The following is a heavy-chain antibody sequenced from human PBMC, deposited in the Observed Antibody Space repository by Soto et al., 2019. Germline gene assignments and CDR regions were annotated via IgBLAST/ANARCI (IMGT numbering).Heavy chain of an antibody. CDR3: AKDHSSSLLDY. Sequence: GGSLRLSCAASGFTFSSYDMNWVRQAPGKGLEWVAVISYDGSNKYYGDSVKGRFTISRDNSKNTLYLQMNSLRAEDTAVYYCAKDHSSSLLDYWGQGTLVTVSS. D-gene: IGHD6-13*01. V-gene: IGHV3-30*18. CDR1: GFTFSSYD. J-gene: IGHJ4*02. CDR2: ISYDGSNK.